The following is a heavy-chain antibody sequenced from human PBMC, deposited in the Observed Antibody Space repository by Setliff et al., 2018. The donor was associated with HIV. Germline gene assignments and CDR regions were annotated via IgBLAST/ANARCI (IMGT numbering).Heavy chain of an antibody. V-gene: IGHV4-38-2*01. J-gene: IGHJ4*02. CDR2: IYHSGST. CDR1: GYSISSGYY. CDR3: ARFIAAAGTGDY. Sequence: LSLTCAVSGYSISSGYYWGWIRQPPGKGLEWIGSIYHSGSTYYSPSLKSRVTISVDTSKNQFSLKLSSVTAADTAVYYCARFIAAAGTGDYWGQGTLVTVSS. D-gene: IGHD6-13*01.